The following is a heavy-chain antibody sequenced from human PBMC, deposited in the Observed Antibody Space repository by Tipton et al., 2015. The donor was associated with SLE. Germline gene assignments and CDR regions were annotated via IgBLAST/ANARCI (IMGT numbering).Heavy chain of an antibody. Sequence: TLSLTCAVYGGSFSGYYWSWIRQPPGKGLEWIGEINHSGSTNYNPFLKSRVTISVDTSKNQFSLKLSSVTAADTAVYYCARGVAVAAGWFDPWGQGTLVTVSS. CDR3: ARGVAVAAGWFDP. J-gene: IGHJ5*02. V-gene: IGHV4-34*01. D-gene: IGHD2-15*01. CDR2: INHSGST. CDR1: GGSFSGYY.